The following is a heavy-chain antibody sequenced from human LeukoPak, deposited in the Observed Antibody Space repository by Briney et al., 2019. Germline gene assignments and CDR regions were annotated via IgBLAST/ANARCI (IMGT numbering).Heavy chain of an antibody. J-gene: IGHJ1*01. CDR2: ISYDGSNK. CDR1: GFTFSSYG. CDR3: ARGAAARQGPFQH. D-gene: IGHD6-6*01. V-gene: IGHV3-30*03. Sequence: GGSLRLSCAASGFTFSSYGMHWVRQAPGKGLEWVAVISYDGSNKYYADSVKGRFTISRDNSKNTLYLQMNSLRAEDTAVYYCARGAAARQGPFQHWGQGTLVTVSS.